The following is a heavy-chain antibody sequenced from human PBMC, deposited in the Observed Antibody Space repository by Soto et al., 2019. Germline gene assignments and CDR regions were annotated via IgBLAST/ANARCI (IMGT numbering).Heavy chain of an antibody. V-gene: IGHV3-72*01. CDR2: SRNKGNNYAT. D-gene: IGHD3-3*01. CDR1: GFTFIDHD. J-gene: IGHJ6*02. Sequence: EMQLVESGGGSVQPGRSLRLSCVVSGFTFIDHDLDWVRQAPGKGLEWVGRSRNKGNNYATVYAASVKGRFTVSRDESNNAFYLEMNSLKTEDTAVYYRASAGFAHGLDFWGQGNTVTVSS. CDR3: ASAGFAHGLDF.